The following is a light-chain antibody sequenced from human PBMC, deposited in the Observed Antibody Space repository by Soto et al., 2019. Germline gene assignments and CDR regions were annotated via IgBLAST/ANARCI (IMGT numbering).Light chain of an antibody. CDR3: QQYGNSPFT. CDR2: GAS. CDR1: QSISNNY. Sequence: IVLTQSPGTLSLSQGERATLSCRASQSISNNYLAWYQQTPGQAPRLLIYGASNRATGIPDRFSGSGSGTDFTLTISRLEPEDFEVYYCQQYGNSPFTFGQGTKVDIK. V-gene: IGKV3-20*01. J-gene: IGKJ3*01.